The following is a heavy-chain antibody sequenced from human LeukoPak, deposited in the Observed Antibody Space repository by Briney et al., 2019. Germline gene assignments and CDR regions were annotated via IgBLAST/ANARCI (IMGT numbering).Heavy chain of an antibody. V-gene: IGHV4-59*01. CDR2: IYYSGST. D-gene: IGHD3-10*01. Sequence: PSETLSLTCAVYGGSFSGYYWSWIRQPPGKGLEWIGYIYYSGSTNYNPSLKSRVTISVDTSKNQFSLKLSSVTAADTAVYYCARAPLWFGIPFDPWGQGTLVTVSS. CDR3: ARAPLWFGIPFDP. J-gene: IGHJ5*02. CDR1: GGSFSGYY.